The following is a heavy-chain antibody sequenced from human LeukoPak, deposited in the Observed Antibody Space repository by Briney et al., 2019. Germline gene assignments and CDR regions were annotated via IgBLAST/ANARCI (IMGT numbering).Heavy chain of an antibody. V-gene: IGHV1-3*01. CDR3: ASHHGGYSGYELLDY. D-gene: IGHD5-12*01. Sequence: ASVKVSCKASGYTFTSYAMHWVRQAPGQRLEWTGWINAGNGNTKYSQKFQGRVTITRDTSASTAYMELSSLRSEDTAVYYCASHHGGYSGYELLDYWGQGTLVTVSS. CDR2: INAGNGNT. CDR1: GYTFTSYA. J-gene: IGHJ4*02.